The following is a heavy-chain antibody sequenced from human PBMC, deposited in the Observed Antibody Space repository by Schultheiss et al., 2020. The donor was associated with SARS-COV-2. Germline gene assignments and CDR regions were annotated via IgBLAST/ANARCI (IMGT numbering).Heavy chain of an antibody. CDR1: GFTFSSYA. J-gene: IGHJ4*02. Sequence: GGSLRLSCAASGFTFSSYAMHWVRQAPGKGLEWVSSISSSSSYIYYADSVKGRFTISRDNAKNSLYLQMNSLRAEDTAVYYCASSGHNDYWGQGTLVTVSS. CDR2: ISSSSSYI. CDR3: ASSGHNDY. D-gene: IGHD2-15*01. V-gene: IGHV3-21*01.